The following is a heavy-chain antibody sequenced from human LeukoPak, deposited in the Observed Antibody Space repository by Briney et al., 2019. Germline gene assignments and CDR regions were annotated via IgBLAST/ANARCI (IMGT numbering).Heavy chain of an antibody. J-gene: IGHJ3*02. V-gene: IGHV3-30*18. CDR1: GFTFSSYG. D-gene: IGHD5-24*01. CDR3: AKFQGGYNVGDAFDM. CDR2: ISYDGSNK. Sequence: GRSLRLSCAASGFTFSSYGMHWVRQAPGKGLEWVAIISYDGSNKFYADSVKGRFTISRDNSKNTLYLQMNSLTAEDTAVYYCAKFQGGYNVGDAFDMWGQGTMVTVSS.